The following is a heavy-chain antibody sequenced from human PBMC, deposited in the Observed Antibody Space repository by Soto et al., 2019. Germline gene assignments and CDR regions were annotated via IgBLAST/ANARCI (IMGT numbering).Heavy chain of an antibody. CDR1: GFTSSSYS. CDR3: ARDDSSSYYDILTGCDY. J-gene: IGHJ4*02. CDR2: ISSSSSYI. V-gene: IGHV3-21*01. Sequence: GGSLRLSCAASGFTSSSYSMNWVRQAPGKGLEWVSSISSSSSYIYYADSVKGRFTISRANAKNSLYLQMNSLRAEDTAVYYCARDDSSSYYDILTGCDYWGQGTLVTVSS. D-gene: IGHD3-9*01.